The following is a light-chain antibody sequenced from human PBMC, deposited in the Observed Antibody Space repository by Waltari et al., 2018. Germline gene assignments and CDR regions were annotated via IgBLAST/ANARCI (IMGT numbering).Light chain of an antibody. J-gene: IGLJ1*01. CDR3: ATWDDSLGGFYV. Sequence: QSVLTQSSPTSGTPGQRVSISCSGTSSNIGSNSVYWYQHLPGAAPKLLIYASGQRPSGVPYRFSGSKSGTSASLAISGLRSEDEADYYCATWDDSLGGFYVFGTGTKVTVL. V-gene: IGLV1-47*01. CDR2: ASG. CDR1: SSNIGSNS.